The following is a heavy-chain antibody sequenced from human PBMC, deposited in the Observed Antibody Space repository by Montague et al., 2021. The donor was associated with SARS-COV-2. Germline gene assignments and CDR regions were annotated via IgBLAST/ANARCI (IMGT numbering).Heavy chain of an antibody. Sequence: SETLSLTCIVSGDSISNYYWSWIRRPPGKGLEWLGYIYYSGSTNYNPSLKSRVTISVDTSKNQFPLRLSSVTAADTAVYYCARLPYILPGYAYFDFWGQGSLVIVSS. J-gene: IGHJ4*02. D-gene: IGHD3-9*01. V-gene: IGHV4-59*08. CDR2: IYYSGST. CDR3: ARLPYILPGYAYFDF. CDR1: GDSISNYY.